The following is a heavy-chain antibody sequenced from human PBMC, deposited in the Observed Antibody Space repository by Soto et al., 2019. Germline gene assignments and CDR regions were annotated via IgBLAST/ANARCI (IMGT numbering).Heavy chain of an antibody. D-gene: IGHD5-18*01. CDR2: IYYSGST. V-gene: IGHV4-61*01. CDR3: ARATAMVYYFDY. Sequence: SETLSLTCTVSGGSVSSGSYYWSWIRQPPGKGLEWIGYIYYSGSTNYNPSLKSRVTISVDTSKNQFSLKLSSVTAADTAVYYCARATAMVYYFDYWGQGTLVTVSS. CDR1: GGSVSSGSYY. J-gene: IGHJ4*02.